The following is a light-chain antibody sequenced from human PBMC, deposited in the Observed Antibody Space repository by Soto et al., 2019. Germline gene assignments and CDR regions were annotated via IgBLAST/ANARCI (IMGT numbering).Light chain of an antibody. J-gene: IGLJ2*01. V-gene: IGLV2-14*03. Sequence: QSALTQPPSASVSPGQSVTISCAGTSSDVGAYDYVSWYQQFPGKAPTLLIYAVTNRPSGVSNRFSGSKSGSTASLTISGLQAEDEADYYCTSYTSRSTVEFGGGTKLTVL. CDR1: SSDVGAYDY. CDR3: TSYTSRSTVE. CDR2: AVT.